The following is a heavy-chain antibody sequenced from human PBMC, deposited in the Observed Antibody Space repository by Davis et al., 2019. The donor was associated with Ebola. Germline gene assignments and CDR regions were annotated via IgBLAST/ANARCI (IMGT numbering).Heavy chain of an antibody. CDR2: ISSSSSYI. D-gene: IGHD2-15*01. V-gene: IGHV3-21*01. CDR1: GFTFSSYS. Sequence: GESLKISCAASGFTFSSYSMNWVRQAPGKGLEWVSSISSSSSYIYYVDSVKGRFTISRDNAKNSLYLQMNSLRAEDTAVYYCARYGGYCSGGSCAFDYWGQGTLVTVSS. J-gene: IGHJ4*02. CDR3: ARYGGYCSGGSCAFDY.